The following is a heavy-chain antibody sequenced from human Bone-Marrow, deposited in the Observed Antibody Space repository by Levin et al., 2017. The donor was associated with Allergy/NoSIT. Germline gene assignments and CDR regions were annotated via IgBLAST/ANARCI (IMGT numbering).Heavy chain of an antibody. D-gene: IGHD1-26*01. V-gene: IGHV3-23*01. Sequence: GGSLRLSCTASGFTFYSYAMTWVRQAPGKGLEWVSVISITSGGTYYADSVQGRFTVSRDNSKNMLFLEMNSLRADDTAVYYCVRDRRWEVRERWDFDLWGQGTLVTVSS. CDR3: VRDRRWEVRERWDFDL. J-gene: IGHJ4*02. CDR2: ISITSGGT. CDR1: GFTFYSYA.